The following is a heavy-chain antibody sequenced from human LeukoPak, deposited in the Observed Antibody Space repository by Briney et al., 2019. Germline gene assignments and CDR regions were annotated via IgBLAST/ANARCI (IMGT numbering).Heavy chain of an antibody. CDR2: ISSDTNTI. V-gene: IGHV3-48*04. D-gene: IGHD3-22*01. J-gene: IGHJ4*02. CDR3: ARTPIYYYDNSGYYN. CDR1: GFSFSSYN. Sequence: GGSLRLSCAASGFSFSSYNMNWVRQAPGKGLEWVSYISSDTNTIYYADSVRGRFTISRDNAKMSLYLQMNSLRADDTAVYYCARTPIYYYDNSGYYNWGQGTLVTVSS.